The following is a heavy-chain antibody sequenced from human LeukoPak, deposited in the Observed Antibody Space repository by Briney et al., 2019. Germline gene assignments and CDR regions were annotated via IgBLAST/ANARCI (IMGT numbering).Heavy chain of an antibody. D-gene: IGHD6-13*01. CDR2: INHSGST. Sequence: SETLSLTCAVYGGSFSGYYWSWIRQPPGKGLEWIGEINHSGSTNYNPSLKSRVTISVDTSKNQFSLKLSSVTAADTAVYYCARVGSSSWYLYYMDVWGKGTTVTVSS. CDR1: GGSFSGYY. V-gene: IGHV4-34*01. J-gene: IGHJ6*03. CDR3: ARVGSSSWYLYYMDV.